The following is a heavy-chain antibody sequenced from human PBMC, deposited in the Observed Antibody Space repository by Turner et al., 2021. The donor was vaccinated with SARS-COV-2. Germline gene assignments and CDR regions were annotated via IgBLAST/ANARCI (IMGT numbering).Heavy chain of an antibody. Sequence: EEQLVESGGELVQTGGSLRLSCRDSDSSFSMFWMTWVRQAPGRGLEWVPSINQNGKKIYHSDSVRGRFTVSRSNAGNSLYLRMNSLRVDDTAMYYCVRGFDSWGQGTLVTVSS. J-gene: IGHJ4*02. CDR3: VRGFDS. CDR1: DSSFSMFW. D-gene: IGHD3-10*01. CDR2: INQNGKKI. V-gene: IGHV3-7*01.